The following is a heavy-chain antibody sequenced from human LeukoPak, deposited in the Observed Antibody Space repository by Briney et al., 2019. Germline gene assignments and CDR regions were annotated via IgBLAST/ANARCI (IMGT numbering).Heavy chain of an antibody. J-gene: IGHJ4*02. V-gene: IGHV3-23*01. CDR3: AKHLVGSTRAFDY. CDR1: GFTFSNYA. Sequence: PGGSLRLSCAASGFTFSNYAMNWVRQAPGRGLEWVSTIGAGGHLTYYADSVKGRFTLSRDNSKDTVSLQMSSLRVEDTAVYYCAKHLVGSTRAFDYWGQGTPVTVSS. D-gene: IGHD1-26*01. CDR2: IGAGGHLT.